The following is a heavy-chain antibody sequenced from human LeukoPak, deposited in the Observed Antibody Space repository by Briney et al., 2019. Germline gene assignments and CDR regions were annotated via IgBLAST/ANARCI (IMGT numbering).Heavy chain of an antibody. D-gene: IGHD3-10*01. J-gene: IGHJ4*02. CDR2: ISGSGGST. Sequence: GGSLRLSCSASGFTFSSYGMSWVRQAPGKGLEWVSAISGSGGSTYYADSVKGRFTISRDNSKNTLYLQMNSLRAEDTAVYYCAKERWFGESPDYWGQGTLVTVSS. V-gene: IGHV3-23*01. CDR1: GFTFSSYG. CDR3: AKERWFGESPDY.